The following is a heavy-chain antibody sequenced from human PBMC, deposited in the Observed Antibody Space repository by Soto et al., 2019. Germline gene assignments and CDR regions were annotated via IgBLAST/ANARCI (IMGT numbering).Heavy chain of an antibody. J-gene: IGHJ5*02. V-gene: IGHV3-23*01. CDR1: GFTFSSYA. D-gene: IGHD2-2*01. CDR3: AKDHCSSTSCYTYNWFDP. Sequence: GGSLRLSCAASGFTFSSYAMSWVRQAPGKGLEWVSAISGSGGSTYYADSVKGRFTISRDNSKNTLYLQMNSLRAEDTAVYYCAKDHCSSTSCYTYNWFDPWGQGTLVTVSS. CDR2: ISGSGGST.